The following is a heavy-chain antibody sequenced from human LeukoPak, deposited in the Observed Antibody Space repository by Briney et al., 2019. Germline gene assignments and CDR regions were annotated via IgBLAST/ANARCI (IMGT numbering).Heavy chain of an antibody. J-gene: IGHJ4*02. CDR2: INPNSGGT. CDR3: ARDGYSSSWLRHFDY. V-gene: IGHV1-2*06. CDR1: GYTFTGYY. D-gene: IGHD6-13*01. Sequence: ASVKVSCKASGYTFTGYYMHWVRQAPGQGLEWMGRINPNSGGTNYAQKFQGRVTMTRDTSISTAYMELSSLRSEDTAVYYCARDGYSSSWLRHFDYWGQGTLVTVSS.